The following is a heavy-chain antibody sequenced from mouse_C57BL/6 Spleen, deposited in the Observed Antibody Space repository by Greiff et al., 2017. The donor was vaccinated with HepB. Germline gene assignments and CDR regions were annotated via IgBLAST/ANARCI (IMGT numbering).Heavy chain of an antibody. CDR1: GYAFSSYW. Sequence: VQLQESGAELVKPGASVKISCKASGYAFSSYWMNWVKQRPGKGLEWIGQIYPGDGDTNYNGKFKGKATLTADKSSSTAYMQLSSLTSEDSAVYFCAREVTTVVATGYFDCWGQGTTLTVSS. CDR2: IYPGDGDT. CDR3: AREVTTVVATGYFDC. D-gene: IGHD1-1*01. V-gene: IGHV1-80*01. J-gene: IGHJ2*01.